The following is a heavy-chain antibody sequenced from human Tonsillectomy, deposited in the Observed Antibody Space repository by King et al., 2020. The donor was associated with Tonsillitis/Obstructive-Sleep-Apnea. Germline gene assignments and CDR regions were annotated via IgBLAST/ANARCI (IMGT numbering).Heavy chain of an antibody. J-gene: IGHJ4*02. V-gene: IGHV5-10-1*03. D-gene: IGHD2-2*01. CDR3: ARQLVPADSLNQ. CDR2: IDPSDSYT. CDR1: GYSFTSYW. Sequence: QLVPSGAEVKKPGESLRISCKGSGYSFTSYWINWVRQMPGKGLEWMGRIDPSDSYTKYSPSFQGHVTISADRSISTAFLQWSSLKASDTAIYYCARQLVPADSLNQWGQGTLVTVSS.